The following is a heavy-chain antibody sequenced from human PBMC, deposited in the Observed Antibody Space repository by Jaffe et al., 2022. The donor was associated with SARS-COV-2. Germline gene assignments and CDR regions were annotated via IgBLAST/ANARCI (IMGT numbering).Heavy chain of an antibody. Sequence: QVQLVESGGGVVQPGRSLRLSCAASGFTFSSYAMHWVRQAPGKGLEWVAVISYDGSNKYYADSVKGRFTISRDNSKNTLYLQMNSLRAEDTAVYYCAGGGEYGPDAFDIWGQGTMVTVSS. V-gene: IGHV3-30*04. CDR2: ISYDGSNK. CDR3: AGGGEYGPDAFDI. D-gene: IGHD3-10*01. J-gene: IGHJ3*02. CDR1: GFTFSSYA.